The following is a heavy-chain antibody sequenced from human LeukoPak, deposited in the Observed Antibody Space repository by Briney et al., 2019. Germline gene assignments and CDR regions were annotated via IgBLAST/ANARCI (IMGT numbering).Heavy chain of an antibody. V-gene: IGHV4-31*03. D-gene: IGHD6-6*01. CDR3: ARAPYSSSIHSLFPIPKYFQH. J-gene: IGHJ1*01. CDR1: GVSISRGGYY. CDR2: IDYSGST. Sequence: SQTLSLTCTVSGVSISRGGYYWSWIRQHPGKGLEWIGYIDYSGSTYYNPSLTSRVTISVATSTNQFSLKLSSVTAADPAVYYCARAPYSSSIHSLFPIPKYFQHWGQGTLVTVSS.